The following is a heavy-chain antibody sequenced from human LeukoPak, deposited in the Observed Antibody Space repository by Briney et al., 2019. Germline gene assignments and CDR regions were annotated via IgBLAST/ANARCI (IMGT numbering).Heavy chain of an antibody. V-gene: IGHV4-4*07. D-gene: IGHD3-10*01. J-gene: IGHJ5*02. CDR2: ISGSGTI. CDR1: GGSISNYY. Sequence: PSETLSLTCTVSGGSISNYYWSWIRQPAGKGLEWIGRISGSGTITYNPALQSRLSISIDTSKNQFSLKLMSVTAADTAVYYCARDSGTTGEVKFDPWGQGTLVTVSS. CDR3: ARDSGTTGEVKFDP.